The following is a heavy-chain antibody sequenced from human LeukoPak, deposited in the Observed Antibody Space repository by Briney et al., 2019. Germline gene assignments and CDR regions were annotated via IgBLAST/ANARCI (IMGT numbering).Heavy chain of an antibody. J-gene: IGHJ5*02. CDR3: ARNLIAAGFDP. D-gene: IGHD6-13*01. V-gene: IGHV2-70*04. Sequence: SGPALVQPTQTLTLTCTFSGFSLRTSGMRVSWIRQPPGKALEWPALIDWDDDKFYSTSLKTRLTISKDTSKNQVVLTMTNMDPVDTATYYCARNLIAAGFDPWGQGTLVTVSS. CDR1: GFSLRTSGMR. CDR2: IDWDDDK.